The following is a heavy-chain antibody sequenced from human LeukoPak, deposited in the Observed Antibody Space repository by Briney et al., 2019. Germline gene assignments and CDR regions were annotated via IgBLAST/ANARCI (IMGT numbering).Heavy chain of an antibody. CDR2: IYSGGTT. CDR3: ARGGEDSPLWFEPKQYHFDC. V-gene: IGHV3-53*01. D-gene: IGHD3-10*01. J-gene: IGHJ4*02. CDR1: GFIFSNNY. Sequence: PGGSLRLSCAASGFIFSNNYMTWVRQPPGKGLEWVSAIYSGGTTYYADSVKGRFTISRDDSKNTVFLQMNSLRAEDTALHYCARGGEDSPLWFEPKQYHFDCWGQGALVTVSS.